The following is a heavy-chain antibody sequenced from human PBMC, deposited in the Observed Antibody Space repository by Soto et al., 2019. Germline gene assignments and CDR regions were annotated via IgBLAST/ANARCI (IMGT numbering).Heavy chain of an antibody. V-gene: IGHV4-34*01. D-gene: IGHD3-22*01. CDR2: INHSGST. Sequence: SETLSLTCAVYGGSFSGDYWSWVRQPPGKGLEWIGEINHSGSTNYNPSLKSRVTISVDTSKNQFSLKLSSVTAADTAVYYCARWATYFYDSRDHYDPGPFDIWGQATMVTVSS. J-gene: IGHJ3*02. CDR1: GGSFSGDY. CDR3: ARWATYFYDSRDHYDPGPFDI.